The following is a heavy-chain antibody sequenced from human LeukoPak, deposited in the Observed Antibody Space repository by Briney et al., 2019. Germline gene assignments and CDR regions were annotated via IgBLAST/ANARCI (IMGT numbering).Heavy chain of an antibody. CDR3: ARNSGSYSSHDY. CDR1: GFTFSSYS. Sequence: GGSLRLSCAASGFTFSSYSMNWVRQAPGKGLEWVSSISSSSSYIYYADSVKGRFTISRDNAKNSLYLQMNSLRAEDMAVYYCARNSGSYSSHDYWGQGTLVTVSS. D-gene: IGHD1-26*01. CDR2: ISSSSSYI. V-gene: IGHV3-21*01. J-gene: IGHJ4*02.